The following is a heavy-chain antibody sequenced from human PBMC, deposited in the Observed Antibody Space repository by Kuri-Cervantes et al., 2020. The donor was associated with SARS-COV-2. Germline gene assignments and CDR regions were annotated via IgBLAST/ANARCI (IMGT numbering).Heavy chain of an antibody. J-gene: IGHJ6*03. CDR2: IRYDGSNK. V-gene: IGHV3-30*02. CDR3: ANDLEGVIYYYMDV. D-gene: IGHD3-3*01. Sequence: GGSLRLSCAASGFTFSSYGMHWVRQAPGKGLEWVAFIRYDGSNKYYADSVKGRFTISRDNSNNTLYLQMNSLRAEDTAVYYCANDLEGVIYYYMDVWGKGTTVTVSS. CDR1: GFTFSSYG.